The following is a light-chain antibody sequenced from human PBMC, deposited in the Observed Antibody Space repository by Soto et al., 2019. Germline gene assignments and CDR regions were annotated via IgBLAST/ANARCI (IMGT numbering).Light chain of an antibody. CDR3: ISYAGSNIFV. CDR2: EVS. CDR1: SSDVGAYNY. V-gene: IGLV2-8*01. J-gene: IGLJ1*01. Sequence: QSALTQPPSASGSPGQSVTISCTGTSSDVGAYNYVSWCQQHPGKVPKLMIYEVSKRPSGVPDRFSGSKSGNTASLTVSGPQAEDEADYYCISYAGSNIFVFGTGTKVTVL.